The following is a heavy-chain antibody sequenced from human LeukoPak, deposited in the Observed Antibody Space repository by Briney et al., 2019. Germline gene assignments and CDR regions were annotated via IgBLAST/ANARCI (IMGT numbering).Heavy chain of an antibody. V-gene: IGHV3-15*01. CDR3: TTSVFLLFGGDAFSV. CDR1: GFTFSSYG. CDR2: IKSIGDGGTT. J-gene: IGHJ3*01. Sequence: PGGSLRLSCAASGFTFSSYGMSWVRQAPGKGLEWVGRIKSIGDGGTTDYAAPVKGRFTISRDDSKTTVYLQMNSLHTGDTAVYYCTTSVFLLFGGDAFSVWGQGTMVTVSS. D-gene: IGHD3-10*01.